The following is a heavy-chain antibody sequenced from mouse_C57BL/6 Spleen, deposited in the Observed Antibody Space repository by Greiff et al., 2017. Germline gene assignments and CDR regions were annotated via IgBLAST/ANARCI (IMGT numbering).Heavy chain of an antibody. V-gene: IGHV1-72*01. J-gene: IGHJ4*01. CDR3: ARSGSGYYYAMDY. Sequence: VQLQQPGAELVKPGASVKLSCKASGYTFTSYWMHWVKQRPGRGLEWIGRIVPNSGGTKYNEKFKSKATLTVDKPSSTAYMQLSSLTSEDSAVYYCARSGSGYYYAMDYWGQGTSVTVSS. CDR2: IVPNSGGT. D-gene: IGHD2-2*01. CDR1: GYTFTSYW.